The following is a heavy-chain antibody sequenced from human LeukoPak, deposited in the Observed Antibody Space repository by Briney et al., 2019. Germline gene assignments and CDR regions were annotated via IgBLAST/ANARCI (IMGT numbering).Heavy chain of an antibody. CDR2: ISGGGGSA. CDR3: AKGPAPRLGEFSYHALVDY. Sequence: GGSLRLSCAASGFTFTSYSMNWVRQAPGKGLEWVSTISGGGGSAYYADSVKGRFTISRDNSKNTLYLQVNSLRAEDTAVYYCAKGPAPRLGEFSYHALVDYWGQGTLVTVSS. CDR1: GFTFTSYS. J-gene: IGHJ4*02. D-gene: IGHD3-16*02. V-gene: IGHV3-23*01.